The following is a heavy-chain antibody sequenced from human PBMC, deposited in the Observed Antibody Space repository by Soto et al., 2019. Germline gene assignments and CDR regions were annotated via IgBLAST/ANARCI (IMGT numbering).Heavy chain of an antibody. V-gene: IGHV3-30*18. Sequence: GGSLRLSCAASGFTFSSYGMHWVRQAPGKGLEWVAVISYDGSNKYYADSVKGRFTISRDNSKNTLYLQMNSLRAEDTAVYYCAKASILRSYYYYGMDVWGRGTTVTVSS. CDR1: GFTFSSYG. J-gene: IGHJ6*02. CDR2: ISYDGSNK. CDR3: AKASILRSYYYYGMDV.